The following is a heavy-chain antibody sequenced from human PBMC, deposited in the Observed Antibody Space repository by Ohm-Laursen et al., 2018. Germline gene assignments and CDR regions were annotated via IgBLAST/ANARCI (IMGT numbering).Heavy chain of an antibody. CDR3: ARQLGDYEFDY. CDR1: GFTFSSYW. Sequence: SLRLSCAAFGFTFSSYWMSWVRQAPGKGLEWVANIKQDGSEKYYVDSVKGRFTISRDNAKNSLYLQMNSLRAEDTAVYYCARQLGDYEFDYWGQGTLVTVSS. D-gene: IGHD4-17*01. V-gene: IGHV3-7*01. CDR2: IKQDGSEK. J-gene: IGHJ4*02.